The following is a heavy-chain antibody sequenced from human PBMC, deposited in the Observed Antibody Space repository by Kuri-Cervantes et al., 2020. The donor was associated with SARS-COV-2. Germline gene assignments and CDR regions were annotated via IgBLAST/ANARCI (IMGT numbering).Heavy chain of an antibody. CDR3: AKGLDVDTAMVPGSSY. CDR1: GFTFSSYG. J-gene: IGHJ4*02. Sequence: GGSLRLSCAASGFTFSSYGMHWVRQAPGKGLEWVAVISYDGSNKYYADSVKGRFTISRDNSKNTLYLQMNSPRAEDTAVYYCAKGLDVDTAMVPGSSYWGQGTLVTVSS. CDR2: ISYDGSNK. D-gene: IGHD5-18*01. V-gene: IGHV3-30*18.